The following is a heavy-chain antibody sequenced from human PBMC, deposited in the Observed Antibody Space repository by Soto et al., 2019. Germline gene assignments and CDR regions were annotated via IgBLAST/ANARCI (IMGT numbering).Heavy chain of an antibody. J-gene: IGHJ4*02. CDR2: IKPSGGST. CDR1: GYTFTSYY. Sequence: QVQLVQSGAEVKKPGASVKVSCKASGYTFTSYYMHWVRQAPGQGLEWMGIIKPSGGSTSYAQKFQGRVATTKDKSTSTVYIELSTLSSEDTAVYYCARNMYGSERYYDYWGQGTLVTVSS. V-gene: IGHV1-46*01. CDR3: ARNMYGSERYYDY. D-gene: IGHD3-10*01.